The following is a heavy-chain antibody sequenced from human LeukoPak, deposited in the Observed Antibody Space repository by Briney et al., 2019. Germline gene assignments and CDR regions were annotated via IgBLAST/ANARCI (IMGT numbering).Heavy chain of an antibody. V-gene: IGHV4-39*07. CDR3: AGLVMRDAFDI. CDR2: IYYSGST. D-gene: IGHD3-9*01. CDR1: GGSISSSSYY. J-gene: IGHJ3*02. Sequence: SETLSLTCTVSGGSISSSSYYWGWIRQPPGKGLEWIGSIYYSGSTYYNPSLKSRVTISVDTSKNQFSLKLSSVTAADTAVYYCAGLVMRDAFDIWGQGTMVTVSS.